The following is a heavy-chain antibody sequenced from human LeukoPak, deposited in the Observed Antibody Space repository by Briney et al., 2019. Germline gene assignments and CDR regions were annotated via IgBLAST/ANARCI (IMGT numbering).Heavy chain of an antibody. V-gene: IGHV3-7*01. CDR3: ARRYYDILTGSAFPDY. D-gene: IGHD3-9*01. CDR2: IKQDGSEK. Sequence: GGSLRLSCAASGFTFSSYWMSWVRQAPGKGLEWVANIKQDGSEKYYVDSVKGRFTISRDNAKNSLYLQMNSLRAEDTAVYYCARRYYDILTGSAFPDYWGQGTLVTVSS. CDR1: GFTFSSYW. J-gene: IGHJ4*02.